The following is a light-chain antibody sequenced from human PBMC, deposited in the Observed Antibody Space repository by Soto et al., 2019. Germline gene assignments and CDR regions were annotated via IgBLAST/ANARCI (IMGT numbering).Light chain of an antibody. V-gene: IGLV2-23*01. Sequence: QSVLTQPASVSGSPGQSITISCSGTRSNIGGYNVVSWYQQHPGKAPKVTVYEGIKRPSGVSDRFSGSTSGSTASLTISGLQAEDEAEYYCCSYVGATTYVFGSGTKLTVL. CDR1: RSNIGGYNV. CDR3: CSYVGATTYV. CDR2: EGI. J-gene: IGLJ1*01.